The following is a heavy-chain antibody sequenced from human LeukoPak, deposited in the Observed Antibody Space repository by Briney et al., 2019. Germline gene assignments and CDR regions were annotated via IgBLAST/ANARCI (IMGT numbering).Heavy chain of an antibody. V-gene: IGHV3-7*01. Sequence: GGSLRLSCAGSKFTLSSSWMSWLRQAPGKGLEWVANIKDDGSEKYYVDSVEGRFTISRDNAKNSLYLQMNSLGVEDTAVYYCARDPQHGALDIWGQGTMVTVSS. CDR3: ARDPQHGALDI. J-gene: IGHJ3*02. CDR1: KFTLSSSW. CDR2: IKDDGSEK.